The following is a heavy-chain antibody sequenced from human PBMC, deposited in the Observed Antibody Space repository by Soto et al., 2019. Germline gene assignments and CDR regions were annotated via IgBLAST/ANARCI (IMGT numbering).Heavy chain of an antibody. D-gene: IGHD6-19*01. Sequence: ASVKVSCKASGYTFTSYAMHWVRQAPGQRLEWMGWINAGNGNTKYSQKFQGRVTITRDTSASTAYMELSSLRSEDTAVYYCARAFSRAVAGKNDAFDIWGQGTMVTVSS. CDR1: GYTFTSYA. J-gene: IGHJ3*02. CDR2: INAGNGNT. CDR3: ARAFSRAVAGKNDAFDI. V-gene: IGHV1-3*01.